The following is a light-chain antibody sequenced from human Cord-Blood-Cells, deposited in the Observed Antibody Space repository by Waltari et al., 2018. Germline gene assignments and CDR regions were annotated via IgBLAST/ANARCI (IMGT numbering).Light chain of an antibody. CDR2: EVS. CDR1: SSDVGGYNY. Sequence: QSALTQPAPVSGSPGQSITISCTGTSSDVGGYNYVSWYQSHPGKATNLMIYEVSNRPSGVSTRFSGAKSGTAASRTISGLHAEDEPGYYCSSYTSSSTWVFGGGTKLAVL. CDR3: SSYTSSSTWV. J-gene: IGLJ3*02. V-gene: IGLV2-14*01.